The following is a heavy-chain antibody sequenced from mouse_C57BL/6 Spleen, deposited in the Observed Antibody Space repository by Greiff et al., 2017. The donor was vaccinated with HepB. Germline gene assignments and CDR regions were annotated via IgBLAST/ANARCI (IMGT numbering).Heavy chain of an antibody. D-gene: IGHD1-1*01. J-gene: IGHJ2*01. V-gene: IGHV1-81*01. Sequence: VKLMESGAELARPGASVKLSCKASGYTFTSYGISWVKQRTGQGLEWIGEIYPRSGNTYYNEKFKGKATLTADKSSSTAYMELRSLTSEDSAVYFCARSTITTVEDYFDYWGQGTTLTVSS. CDR2: IYPRSGNT. CDR1: GYTFTSYG. CDR3: ARSTITTVEDYFDY.